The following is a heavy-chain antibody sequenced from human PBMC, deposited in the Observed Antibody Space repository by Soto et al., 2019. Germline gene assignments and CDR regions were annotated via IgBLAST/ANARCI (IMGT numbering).Heavy chain of an antibody. CDR2: TYYRSKWYN. J-gene: IGHJ6*02. V-gene: IGHV6-1*01. D-gene: IGHD3-3*01. Sequence: SQTLSLTCAISGDSVSSNSAAWNWIRQSPSRGLEWLGRTYYRSKWYNDYAVSVKSRITINPDTSKNQFSLQLNSVTPEDTAVYYCASSPYDFWSAIYGMDVWGQGTTVTVYS. CDR1: GDSVSSNSAA. CDR3: ASSPYDFWSAIYGMDV.